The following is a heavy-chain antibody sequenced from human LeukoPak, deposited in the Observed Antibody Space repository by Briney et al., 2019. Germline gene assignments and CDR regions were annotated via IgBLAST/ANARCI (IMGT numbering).Heavy chain of an antibody. J-gene: IGHJ4*02. D-gene: IGHD1-7*01. Sequence: ASVKVSCKASGGTFSSYAISWVRQAPGQGLEWMGRIIPILGIANYAQRFQGRVTITADKSTSTAYMELSSLRSEDTAVYYCARDGSTGTTDPPDYWGQGTLVTVSS. CDR2: IIPILGIA. CDR1: GGTFSSYA. V-gene: IGHV1-69*04. CDR3: ARDGSTGTTDPPDY.